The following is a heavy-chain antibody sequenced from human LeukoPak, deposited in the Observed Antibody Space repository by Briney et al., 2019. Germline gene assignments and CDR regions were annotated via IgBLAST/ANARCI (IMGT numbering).Heavy chain of an antibody. V-gene: IGHV4-39*07. Sequence: SETLSLTCTVSGGSISSSVYYWGWIRQPPGKGLGWIGSIYSAGNTYDNPSLKSRVTISVDSTKNQFFLKLTSVTAADTAVYYCARDGSQWPYNFDSWGQGTLVTVSS. CDR2: IYSAGNT. D-gene: IGHD6-19*01. CDR1: GGSISSSVYY. J-gene: IGHJ4*02. CDR3: ARDGSQWPYNFDS.